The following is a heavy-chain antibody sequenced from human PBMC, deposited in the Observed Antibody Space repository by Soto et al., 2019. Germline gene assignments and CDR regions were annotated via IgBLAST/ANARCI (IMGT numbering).Heavy chain of an antibody. J-gene: IGHJ4*02. D-gene: IGHD3-22*01. V-gene: IGHV3-48*02. CDR2: ISSSSSTI. CDR3: ARGLYYYDSRGYWGY. Sequence: EVQLVESGGGLVQPGGSLRLSCAASGFTFSSYSMNWVRQAPGKGLEWVSYISSSSSTIYYADSVKGRFTISRDHAKHSLDLQMNSLRDEDTAVYYCARGLYYYDSRGYWGYWGQGTLVTVSS. CDR1: GFTFSSYS.